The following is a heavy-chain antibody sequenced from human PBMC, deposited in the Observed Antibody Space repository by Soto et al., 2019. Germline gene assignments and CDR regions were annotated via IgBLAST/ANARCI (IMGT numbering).Heavy chain of an antibody. D-gene: IGHD2-15*01. V-gene: IGHV1-69*12. CDR1: GGTFSSDS. CDR3: ARSGGLDRDFNY. Sequence: QVQLVPSGAEVKKPGSSVKVSCKASGGTFSSDSFSWVRQAPGQGLEWMGGIIPMFDTPIYAQKFQDRVTITADESTSTAYMQLSSLRSGDTAVYYCARSGGLDRDFNYWGQGSLVTVSS. J-gene: IGHJ4*02. CDR2: IIPMFDTP.